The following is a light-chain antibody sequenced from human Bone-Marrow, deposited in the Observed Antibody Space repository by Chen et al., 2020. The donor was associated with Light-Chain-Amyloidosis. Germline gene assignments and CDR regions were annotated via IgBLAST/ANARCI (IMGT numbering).Light chain of an antibody. Sequence: QSALTKPASVSGSPGQSITISCTGTSRDVGGDNHVSWYQQHADKAPKLMIYEFTNRPSWVPDRVSGSKSENTASLTISGLQTEDEVDYFGSSYTSTNTRVFGSGTRVTV. CDR1: SRDVGGDNH. CDR2: EFT. V-gene: IGLV2-14*01. CDR3: SSYTSTNTRV. J-gene: IGLJ1*01.